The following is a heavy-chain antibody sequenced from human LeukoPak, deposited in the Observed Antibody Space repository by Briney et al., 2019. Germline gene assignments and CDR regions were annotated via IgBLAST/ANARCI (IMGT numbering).Heavy chain of an antibody. Sequence: PGGSLRLSCAASGFTFDDYGMSWVRQAPGKGLEWVSGINWNGGSTGYADSLKGRFTISRDNAKNSLYLQMNSLRAEDTALYYCARGGGYTAMEYFDYWGQGTLVTVSS. CDR2: INWNGGST. D-gene: IGHD5-18*01. CDR1: GFTFDDYG. V-gene: IGHV3-20*04. J-gene: IGHJ4*02. CDR3: ARGGGYTAMEYFDY.